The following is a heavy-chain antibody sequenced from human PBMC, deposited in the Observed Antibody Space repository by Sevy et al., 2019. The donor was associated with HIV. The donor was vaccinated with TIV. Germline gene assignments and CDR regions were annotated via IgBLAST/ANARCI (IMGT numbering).Heavy chain of an antibody. V-gene: IGHV3-30*02. CDR2: IWYDGTDK. CDR1: GFTFSSYG. CDR3: ASDILTGSDY. Sequence: GGSLRLSCAASGFTFSSYGMHWVRQAPGKGPEWVAFIWYDGTDKYYADSVKGRFTISRDNSKNTLYLQMNSLRAEDTAVYYCASDILTGSDYWGQGTLVTVSS. D-gene: IGHD3-9*01. J-gene: IGHJ4*02.